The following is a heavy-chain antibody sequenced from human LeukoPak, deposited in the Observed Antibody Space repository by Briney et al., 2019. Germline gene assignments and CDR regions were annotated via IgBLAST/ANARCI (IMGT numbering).Heavy chain of an antibody. J-gene: IGHJ4*02. CDR3: AKSPSRWPKFDY. V-gene: IGHV3-23*01. D-gene: IGHD5-24*01. CDR2: ITGSGGST. CDR1: GSTFSSYA. Sequence: GGSLRLSCAVSGSTFSSYAMTWVRQAPGKGLEWVSTITGSGGSTYYADSVKGRFTISRDNSKNTLYLQMNSLRAEDTAVYYCAKSPSRWPKFDYWGQGALRTVSS.